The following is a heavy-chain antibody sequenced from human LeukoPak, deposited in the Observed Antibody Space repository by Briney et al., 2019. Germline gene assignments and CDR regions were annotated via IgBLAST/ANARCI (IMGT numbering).Heavy chain of an antibody. Sequence: GASVKVSCKTSGHTFTGYYLHWVRQAPGQGLEWMGWINPNTGVTMYAQDLQGRVTMTRDTSISTAYMELSRLRHDDTALYYCARDSGGTDAVFPQLDYYFDLWGRGTLVTVSS. V-gene: IGHV1-2*02. CDR2: INPNTGVT. CDR1: GHTFTGYY. D-gene: IGHD3/OR15-3a*01. CDR3: ARDSGGTDAVFPQLDYYFDL. J-gene: IGHJ2*01.